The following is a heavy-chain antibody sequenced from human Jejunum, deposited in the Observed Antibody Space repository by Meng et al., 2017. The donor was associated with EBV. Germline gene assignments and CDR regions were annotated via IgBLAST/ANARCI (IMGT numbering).Heavy chain of an antibody. CDR1: GGSISDNDW. V-gene: IGHV4-4*02. CDR2: IYHGGGT. J-gene: IGHJ4*02. D-gene: IGHD3-22*01. Sequence: QVPLQESGPRLAKPSGTLSLTCVVSGGSISDNDWWSWVRQPPGKGLEWLGEIYHGGGTNYNPSLESRVTISVDKSKNQFSLKLNSVTVADTAVYYCAGNGYYALEYWGPGILVTVSS. CDR3: AGNGYYALEY.